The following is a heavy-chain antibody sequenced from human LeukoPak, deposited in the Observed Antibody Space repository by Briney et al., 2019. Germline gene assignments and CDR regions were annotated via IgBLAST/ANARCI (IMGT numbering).Heavy chain of an antibody. J-gene: IGHJ6*03. D-gene: IGHD3-22*01. CDR2: IYYSGST. CDR1: GGSISSSSYY. Sequence: PSETLSLTCTVSGGSISSSSYYWGWIRQPPGKGLEWIGSIYYSGSTYYNPSLKSRVTISVDTSKNQFFLKLSSVTAADTAVYYCARDYYDSSGLYYYYYMDVWGKGTTVTVSS. CDR3: ARDYYDSSGLYYYYYMDV. V-gene: IGHV4-39*02.